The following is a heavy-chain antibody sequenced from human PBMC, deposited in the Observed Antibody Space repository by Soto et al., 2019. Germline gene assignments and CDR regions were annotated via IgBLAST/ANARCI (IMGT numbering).Heavy chain of an antibody. D-gene: IGHD6-13*01. Sequence: PGGSLRLSCAASGFTFSNAWMTWVRQAPGKGLEWVGRVKSKTDGGTTDYAAPVKDRFTISRDDSKNTLYLQMNSLKTEDTAVYYCTTGAAAADDENPVEYWGQGTLVTVSS. V-gene: IGHV3-15*01. J-gene: IGHJ4*02. CDR1: GFTFSNAW. CDR2: VKSKTDGGTT. CDR3: TTGAAAADDENPVEY.